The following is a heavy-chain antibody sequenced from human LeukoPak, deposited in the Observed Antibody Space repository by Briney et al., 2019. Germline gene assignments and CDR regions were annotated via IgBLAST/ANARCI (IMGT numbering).Heavy chain of an antibody. Sequence: GGSLRLSCAASGFTFSSSEMNWMRQAPGKGLEWLSSISGSSTSIYYADSVKGRFTISRDNVKNLLYLQMNSLRDEDTAVYYCDYHGNWGQGTLVTVSS. CDR1: GFTFSSSE. CDR2: ISGSSTSI. J-gene: IGHJ4*02. V-gene: IGHV3-48*02. D-gene: IGHD3-10*01. CDR3: DYHGN.